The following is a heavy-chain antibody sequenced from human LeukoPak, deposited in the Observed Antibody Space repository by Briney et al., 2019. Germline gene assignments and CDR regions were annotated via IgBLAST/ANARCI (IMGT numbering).Heavy chain of an antibody. CDR3: ARGPDYGGNSFNY. CDR2: IIPILGIA. D-gene: IGHD4-23*01. J-gene: IGHJ4*02. Sequence: SVKVSCKASGGTFSSYAISWVRQAPGQGLEWMGRIIPILGIANYAQKFQGRVTITADKSTSTAYMELSSLRSEDTVVYYCARGPDYGGNSFNYWGQGTLVTVSS. CDR1: GGTFSSYA. V-gene: IGHV1-69*04.